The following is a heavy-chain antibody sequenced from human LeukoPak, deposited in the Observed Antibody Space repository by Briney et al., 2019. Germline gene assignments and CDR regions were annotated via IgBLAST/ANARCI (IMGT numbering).Heavy chain of an antibody. V-gene: IGHV4-39*07. J-gene: IGHJ6*02. Sequence: SETLSLTCTVSGGSISSSYSYWGWIHQPPGKGLEWIGNIYYSGSTYYSPSLTSRVTVSVDTSENQFSLKLSSVTAADTAVYYCARAHSIASYYYGVDVWGQGTTVTVSS. D-gene: IGHD2/OR15-2a*01. CDR3: ARAHSIASYYYGVDV. CDR1: GGSISSSYSY. CDR2: IYYSGST.